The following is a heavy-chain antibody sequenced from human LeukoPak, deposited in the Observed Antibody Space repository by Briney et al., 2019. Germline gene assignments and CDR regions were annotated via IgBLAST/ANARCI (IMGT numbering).Heavy chain of an antibody. J-gene: IGHJ4*02. Sequence: PGGSLRLSCAASGFTFSSHSMNWVRQAPGKGLEWVSYISSSSGPIYYADSVKDRFTISRDNAKNSLYLQMNSLRAEDTAVYYCARGGYSYGFHFGYWGQGTLVTVSS. D-gene: IGHD5-18*01. CDR2: ISSSSGPI. CDR3: ARGGYSYGFHFGY. CDR1: GFTFSSHS. V-gene: IGHV3-48*01.